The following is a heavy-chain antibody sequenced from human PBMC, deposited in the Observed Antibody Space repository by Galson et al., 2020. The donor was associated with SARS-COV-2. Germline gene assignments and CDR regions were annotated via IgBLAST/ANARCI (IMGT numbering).Heavy chain of an antibody. J-gene: IGHJ6*02. Sequence: GGSLRLSCAASGFTFSSYAMHWVRQAPGKGLEWVAVISYDGSNKYYADSVKGRFTISRDNSKNTLYLQMNSLRAEDTAVYYCARDSALMIASYYYGMDVWGHGTTVTVSS. CDR1: GFTFSSYA. V-gene: IGHV3-30-3*01. CDR2: ISYDGSNK. CDR3: ARDSALMIASYYYGMDV. D-gene: IGHD3-22*01.